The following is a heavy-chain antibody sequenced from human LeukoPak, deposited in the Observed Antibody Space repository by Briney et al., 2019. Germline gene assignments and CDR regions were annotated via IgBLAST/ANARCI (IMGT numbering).Heavy chain of an antibody. CDR2: INPNSGGT. Sequence: ASVKVSCKASGYTFTGYYMHWVRQAPGQGLEWMGRINPNSGGTNYAQKFQGRVTMTRDTSISTAYMELSRLRSDDTAVYYCARDMVAVPYYYYYMDVWDKGTTVTVSS. CDR3: ARDMVAVPYYYYYMDV. CDR1: GYTFTGYY. J-gene: IGHJ6*03. D-gene: IGHD2-15*01. V-gene: IGHV1-2*06.